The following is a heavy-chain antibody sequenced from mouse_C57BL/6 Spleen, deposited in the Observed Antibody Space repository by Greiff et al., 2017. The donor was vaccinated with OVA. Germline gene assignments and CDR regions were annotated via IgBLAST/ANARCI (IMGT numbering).Heavy chain of an antibody. Sequence: VQLQQPGTELVKPGASVKLSCKASGYTFTSYWMHWVKQRPGQGLEWIGYINPSNGGTNYNEKFKSKATLTVDKSSSTAYMQLSSLTSEDSAVYCCARGSKTAQPLNNWGQGTLVTVSA. D-gene: IGHD3-2*02. J-gene: IGHJ3*01. CDR1: GYTFTSYW. CDR2: INPSNGGT. V-gene: IGHV1-53*01. CDR3: ARGSKTAQPLNN.